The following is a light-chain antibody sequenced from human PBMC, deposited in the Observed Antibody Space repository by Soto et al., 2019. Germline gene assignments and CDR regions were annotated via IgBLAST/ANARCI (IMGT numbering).Light chain of an antibody. J-gene: IGLJ2*01. V-gene: IGLV9-49*01. CDR1: SGYSNYK. Sequence: QLVLTQPPSASASLGASVTLTCTLSSGYSNYKVDWYQQRPGKGPRFVMRVGTGEIVGSKGDCIPDRFSVLGSGLNRYLTIKNIQEEDESDYHCGTDHGSGSNFVWIFGGGTQLTVL. CDR2: VGTGEIVG. CDR3: GTDHGSGSNFVWI.